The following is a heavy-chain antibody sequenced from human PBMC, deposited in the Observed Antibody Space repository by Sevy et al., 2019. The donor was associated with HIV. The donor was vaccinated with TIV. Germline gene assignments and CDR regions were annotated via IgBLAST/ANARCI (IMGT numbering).Heavy chain of an antibody. D-gene: IGHD1-26*01. V-gene: IGHV3-30*04. CDR1: GFTFSSRA. Sequence: GGSLRLSCAASGFTFSSRAMHWVRQAPGKGLDWVAVISSDGNSQYSADSVKGRFTISRDNSKNTLYLQMDSLRVEDTAVYYCARDLISGSYSQSLDYWGQGTLVTVSS. CDR3: ARDLISGSYSQSLDY. CDR2: ISSDGNSQ. J-gene: IGHJ4*02.